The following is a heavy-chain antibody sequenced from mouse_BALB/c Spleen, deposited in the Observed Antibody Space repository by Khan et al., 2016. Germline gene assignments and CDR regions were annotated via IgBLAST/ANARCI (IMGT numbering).Heavy chain of an antibody. D-gene: IGHD1-1*01. V-gene: IGHV3-2*02. CDR3: ASNYYGSSFDY. CDR1: GYSITSDYA. Sequence: EVQLLESGPGLVKPSQSLSLTCTVTGYSITSDYAWNWIRQFPGNKLEWMGYISYSGSTSYNPSLKSRISITRDTSKNQFFLQLNSVTTEDTATYYCASNYYGSSFDYWGQGTTLTVSS. J-gene: IGHJ2*01. CDR2: ISYSGST.